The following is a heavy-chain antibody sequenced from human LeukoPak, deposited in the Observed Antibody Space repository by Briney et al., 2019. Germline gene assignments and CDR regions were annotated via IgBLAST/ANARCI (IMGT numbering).Heavy chain of an antibody. V-gene: IGHV4-34*01. J-gene: IGHJ5*02. CDR3: ARGSPQGWFDP. Sequence: PSETLSLTCAVYGGPLSGYYRSWIRQPPGKGLEWIGEINHSGSTNYNPSLKSRVTISVDTSKNQFSLKLSSVTAADTAVYYCARGSPQGWFDPWGQGTLVTVSS. CDR1: GGPLSGYY. CDR2: INHSGST.